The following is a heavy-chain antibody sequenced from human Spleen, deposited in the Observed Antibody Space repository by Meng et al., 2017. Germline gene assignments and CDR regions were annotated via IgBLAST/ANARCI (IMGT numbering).Heavy chain of an antibody. CDR2: INHSGST. D-gene: IGHD5-12*01. CDR1: GGPFSGYF. CDR3: ARSQGPYSGYDLNY. V-gene: IGHV4-34*01. Sequence: QVRLQQWGAGLLEPSETLSLTCVVSGGPFSGYFWSWIRQPPGKGLEWIGEINHSGSTSYNPSLKSRVTISVDTSKNHFYLKLSSVTAADTAVYYCARSQGPYSGYDLNYWGQGSLVTVSS. J-gene: IGHJ4*02.